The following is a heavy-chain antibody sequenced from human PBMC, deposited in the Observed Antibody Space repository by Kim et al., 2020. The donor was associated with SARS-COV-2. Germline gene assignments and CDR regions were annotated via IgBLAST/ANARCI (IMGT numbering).Heavy chain of an antibody. D-gene: IGHD6-13*01. Sequence: GGSLRLSCAASGFTFSSYGMHWVRQAPGKGLEWVAVIWYDGSNKYYADSVKGRFTISRDNSKNTLYLQMNSLRAEDTAVYYCARDHSSSHDAFDLWGQGTMVTVSS. V-gene: IGHV3-33*01. J-gene: IGHJ3*01. CDR3: ARDHSSSHDAFDL. CDR1: GFTFSSYG. CDR2: IWYDGSNK.